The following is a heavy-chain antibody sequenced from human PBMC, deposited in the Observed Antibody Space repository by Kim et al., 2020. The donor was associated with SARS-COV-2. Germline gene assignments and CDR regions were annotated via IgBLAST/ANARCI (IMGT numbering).Heavy chain of an antibody. CDR2: IRSKANSYAT. CDR3: TRLTLGYCTNGVCGQRLYGMDV. D-gene: IGHD2-8*01. V-gene: IGHV3-73*01. J-gene: IGHJ6*02. CDR1: GFTFSGSA. Sequence: GGSLRLSCAASGFTFSGSAMHWVRQASGKGLEWVGRIRSKANSYATAYAASVKGRFTISRDDSKHTAYLQMNSLKTEDTAVYYCTRLTLGYCTNGVCGQRLYGMDVWGQGTTVTVSS.